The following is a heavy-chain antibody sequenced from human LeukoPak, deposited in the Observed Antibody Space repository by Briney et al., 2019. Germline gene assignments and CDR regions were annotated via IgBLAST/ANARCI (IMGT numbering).Heavy chain of an antibody. J-gene: IGHJ3*02. D-gene: IGHD2-21*01. V-gene: IGHV3-74*01. Sequence: GGSLRLSCAASGFTFSSYWMHWVRQAPGKGLVWVSRINSDGSSTSYADSVKGRFTISSDNAKNTLYLQMNSLRAEDTAVYYCARMWLRNDAFDIWGQGTMVTVSS. CDR2: INSDGSST. CDR1: GFTFSSYW. CDR3: ARMWLRNDAFDI.